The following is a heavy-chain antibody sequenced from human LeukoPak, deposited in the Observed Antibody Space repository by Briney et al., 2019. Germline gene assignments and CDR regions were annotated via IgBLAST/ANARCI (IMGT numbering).Heavy chain of an antibody. J-gene: IGHJ4*02. CDR3: ARGSTSCFDF. CDR2: MDPNSGNT. V-gene: IGHV1-8*01. Sequence: ASVKVSCKASGYTFTSYDINWVRQATGQGLEWMGWMDPNSGNTGYAQKLQGRVTMTRNTSISTAYMELSSLRSEGKAVYYCARGSTSCFDFWGQGTLVTVSS. CDR1: GYTFTSYD. D-gene: IGHD2-2*01.